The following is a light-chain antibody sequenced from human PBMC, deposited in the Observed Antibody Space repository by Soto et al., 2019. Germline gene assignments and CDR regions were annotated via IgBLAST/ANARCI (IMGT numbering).Light chain of an antibody. CDR1: QSLLHSNGYNY. CDR2: LGS. J-gene: IGKJ1*01. CDR3: MQALQTPWT. V-gene: IGKV2-28*01. Sequence: VMTQSPLSLPVSPGEPASISCRSSQSLLHSNGYNYLDWYLQKSGQSPQLLIYLGSNRASGVPDRFSGSGSGTDFTLKISRVEAEDVGVYYCMQALQTPWTFGQGTKVEIK.